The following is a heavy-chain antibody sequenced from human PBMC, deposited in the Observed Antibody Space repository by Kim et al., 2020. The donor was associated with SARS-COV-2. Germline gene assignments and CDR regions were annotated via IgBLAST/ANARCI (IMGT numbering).Heavy chain of an antibody. Sequence: ASVKVSCKASGYTFTSYDINWVRQATGQGLEWMGWMNPNSGNTGYAQKFQGRVTMTRNTSISTAYMELSSLRSEDTAVYYCARGKWPNYYDSSGYYNYYFDHWGREPLLRVSS. D-gene: IGHD3-22*01. CDR1: GYTFTSYD. V-gene: IGHV1-8*02. J-gene: IGHJ4*02. CDR2: MNPNSGNT. CDR3: ARGKWPNYYDSSGYYNYYFDH.